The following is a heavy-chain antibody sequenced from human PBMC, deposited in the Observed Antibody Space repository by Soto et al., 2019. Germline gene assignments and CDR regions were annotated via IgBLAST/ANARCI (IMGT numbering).Heavy chain of an antibody. CDR1: GFTFSSYS. V-gene: IGHV3-21*01. J-gene: IGHJ6*02. CDR3: ARDSLLMQPPSMDV. CDR2: ISSSSSYI. D-gene: IGHD3-9*01. Sequence: GGSLRLSCAASGFTFSSYSMNWVRQAPGKGLEWVSSISSSSSYIYYADSVKGRFTISRDNAKNSLYLQMNSLRAEDTAVYYCARDSLLMQPPSMDVWGQGTTVTVSS.